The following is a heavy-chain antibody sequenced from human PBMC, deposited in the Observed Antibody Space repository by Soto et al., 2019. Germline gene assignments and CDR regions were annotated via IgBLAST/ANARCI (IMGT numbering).Heavy chain of an antibody. Sequence: QVQLQESGPGLVKPSETLSLTCTVSGGSISSYYWSWIRQPPGKGLEWIGYIYYSGSTNYNPSLKSRVTISVDTSKNQFSLKLSSVTAADTAVYYCARAMIVVVGAFDIGGQGTMVTVSS. J-gene: IGHJ3*02. D-gene: IGHD3-22*01. CDR1: GGSISSYY. V-gene: IGHV4-59*01. CDR2: IYYSGST. CDR3: ARAMIVVVGAFDI.